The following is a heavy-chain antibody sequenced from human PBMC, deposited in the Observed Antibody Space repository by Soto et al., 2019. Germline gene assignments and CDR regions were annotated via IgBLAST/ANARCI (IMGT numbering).Heavy chain of an antibody. V-gene: IGHV3-48*02. D-gene: IGHD3-9*01. J-gene: IGHJ3*02. CDR2: FGTSRRYI. CDR3: VRDRDWAFDI. Sequence: GGSLRLSCAASGFTFISYSMNWVRQAPGEGLEWVSYFGTSRRYIFYADSVRGRFTISRDDARNSLYLQLNSLRDEDTAVYYCVRDRDWAFDIWGQGTMVTVSS. CDR1: GFTFISYS.